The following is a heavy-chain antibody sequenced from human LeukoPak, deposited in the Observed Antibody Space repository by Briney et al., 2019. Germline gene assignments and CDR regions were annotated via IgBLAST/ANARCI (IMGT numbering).Heavy chain of an antibody. CDR3: ATRDQSRTDVVPPDY. J-gene: IGHJ4*02. CDR1: GVSVSSNNW. D-gene: IGHD5-18*01. Sequence: SGTLSLTCAVSGVSVSSNNWWTWVRQPPGEGLGWIGEIHRSGDIKYSPSLQTRVTISMDTSMNHLSLNLNSVTAADTAVYFCATRDQSRTDVVPPDYWGQGALVTVSS. CDR2: IHRSGDI. V-gene: IGHV4-4*02.